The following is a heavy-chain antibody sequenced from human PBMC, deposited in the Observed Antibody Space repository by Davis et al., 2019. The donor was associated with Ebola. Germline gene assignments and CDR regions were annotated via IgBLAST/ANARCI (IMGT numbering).Heavy chain of an antibody. Sequence: GESLKISCAASGFTFRSYAMNWVRQAPGKGLEWVSGISGIGYNTYYADSVKGRLTISRDNSKNTLYLYMNSLSADDTAIYYCATCGFCVSASGIDYRGQGTLVTVSS. D-gene: IGHD6-19*01. V-gene: IGHV3-23*01. CDR3: ATCGFCVSASGIDY. CDR2: ISGIGYNT. J-gene: IGHJ4*02. CDR1: GFTFRSYA.